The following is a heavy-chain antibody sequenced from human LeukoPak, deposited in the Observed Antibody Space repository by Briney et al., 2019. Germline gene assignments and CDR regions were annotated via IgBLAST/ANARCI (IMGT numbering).Heavy chain of an antibody. V-gene: IGHV5-51*01. D-gene: IGHD6-6*01. Sequence: GESLQISCQASGYGYTSYWIGWVRQMLEKGLEWLGLIYPGDSDTRDSPSFQGQVTISVDKSISTAYLQWSSLKAADTAMYYCARGIGYSSSSGVVAFDFWGQGTMVTVSS. J-gene: IGHJ3*01. CDR2: IYPGDSDT. CDR1: GYGYTSYW. CDR3: ARGIGYSSSSGVVAFDF.